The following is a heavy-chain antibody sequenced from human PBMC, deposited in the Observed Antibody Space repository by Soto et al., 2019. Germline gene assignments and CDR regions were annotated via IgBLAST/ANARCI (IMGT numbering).Heavy chain of an antibody. Sequence: QVQLVQSGAEVKKPGSSVKVSCKASGGTFSSYAISWVRQAPGQGLEWMGGIIPIFGTANYAQKFQGRVSITADESTSTAYMELSSLRSEDTAVYYCASGNDYGDEKYWYFDLWGRGTLVTVSS. CDR1: GGTFSSYA. J-gene: IGHJ2*01. CDR3: ASGNDYGDEKYWYFDL. CDR2: IIPIFGTA. V-gene: IGHV1-69*01. D-gene: IGHD4-17*01.